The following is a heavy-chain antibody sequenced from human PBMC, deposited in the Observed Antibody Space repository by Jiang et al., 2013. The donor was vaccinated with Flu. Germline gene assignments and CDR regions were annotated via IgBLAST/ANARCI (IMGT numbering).Heavy chain of an antibody. Sequence: SSYAISWVRQAPGQGLEWMGGIIPIFGTANYAQKFQGRVTITADESTSTAYMELSSLRSEDTAVYYCAMTLGYCSGGSCYSHYYYYYGMDVWGQGTTVTVSS. CDR2: IIPIFGTA. V-gene: IGHV1-69*01. J-gene: IGHJ6*02. CDR1: SSYA. CDR3: AMTLGYCSGGSCYSHYYYYYGMDV. D-gene: IGHD2-15*01.